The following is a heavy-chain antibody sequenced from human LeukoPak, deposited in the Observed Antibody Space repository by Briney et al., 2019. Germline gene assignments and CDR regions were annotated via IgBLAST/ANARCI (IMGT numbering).Heavy chain of an antibody. D-gene: IGHD6-13*01. Sequence: GSLRLSCAASGITFSSYAMSWVRQAPGKGLEWIANIHNSGNTNYNPSLRSRVTISLDTSKNQFSLKLSSVTAADTAVYYCARHADTSSWYYYFDYWGQGSLVTVSS. CDR3: ARHADTSSWYYYFDY. V-gene: IGHV4-59*08. CDR1: GITFSSYA. J-gene: IGHJ4*02. CDR2: IHNSGNT.